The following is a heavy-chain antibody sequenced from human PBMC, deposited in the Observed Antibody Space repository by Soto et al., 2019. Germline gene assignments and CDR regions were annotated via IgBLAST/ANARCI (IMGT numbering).Heavy chain of an antibody. D-gene: IGHD2-2*02. J-gene: IGHJ4*02. CDR1: GFTFSDYY. V-gene: IGHV3-11*01. CDR2: ISSSGSTI. CDR3: ARSDAGVVVPAAIRAGY. Sequence: PCGSLRISCAASGFTFSDYYMSWIRQAPGNGLEWVPYISSSGSTIYYADSVKGRFTISRDNAKNSLYLQMHSLRAEDTAVYYCARSDAGVVVPAAIRAGYWGQGTLVTVSS.